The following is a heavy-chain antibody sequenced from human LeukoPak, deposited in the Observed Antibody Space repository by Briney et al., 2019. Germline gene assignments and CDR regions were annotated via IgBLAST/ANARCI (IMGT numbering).Heavy chain of an antibody. J-gene: IGHJ4*02. Sequence: GGSLRLSCAASGFTFSSYGTHWVRQAPGKGLEWVAVISYDGSNKYYADSVKGRFTNSRDNSKNTLYLQMNSLRAEDTAVYYCAREGLGGDTHYFDYWGQGTLVTVSS. CDR2: ISYDGSNK. CDR3: AREGLGGDTHYFDY. CDR1: GFTFSSYG. V-gene: IGHV3-30*03. D-gene: IGHD3-16*01.